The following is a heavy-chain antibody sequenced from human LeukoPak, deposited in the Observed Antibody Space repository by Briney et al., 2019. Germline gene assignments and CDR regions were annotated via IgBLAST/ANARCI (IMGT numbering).Heavy chain of an antibody. Sequence: SETLSLTCAVYGGPFSDYYWTWIRQPPGKGLEWIGEINHSGSTNYSPSLKSRVSISVDTSKNQFSLNLSSVTAADTAVYYCARRPKYYYGSGSYFANWFDPWGQGTLVTVSS. V-gene: IGHV4-34*01. J-gene: IGHJ5*02. CDR2: INHSGST. D-gene: IGHD3-10*01. CDR3: ARRPKYYYGSGSYFANWFDP. CDR1: GGPFSDYY.